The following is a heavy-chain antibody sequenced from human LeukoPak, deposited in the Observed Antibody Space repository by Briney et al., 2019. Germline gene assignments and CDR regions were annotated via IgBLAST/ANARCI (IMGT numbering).Heavy chain of an antibody. CDR2: IYHSEST. D-gene: IGHD2-8*01. J-gene: IGHJ6*03. V-gene: IGHV4-38-2*01. Sequence: SETLSLTCAVSGYSISSGYYCGWIRLPPGKWREWLGSIYHSESTYYNPSLRSRVSTSVDTSKNPFSLKLSSVTAADTAVYYCARVAMVYATRGYYYMDVWGKGTTVTVSS. CDR3: ARVAMVYATRGYYYMDV. CDR1: GYSISSGYY.